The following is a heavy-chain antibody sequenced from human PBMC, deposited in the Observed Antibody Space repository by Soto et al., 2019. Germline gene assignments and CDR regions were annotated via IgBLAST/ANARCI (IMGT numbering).Heavy chain of an antibody. CDR3: ARFFPRGYIFWSGYFDN. CDR1: GFNFSGYA. Sequence: GVSNRLSCAAAGFNFSGYAGHWVRQNPGKGLEWVAVISYDGSNKYYADSVKGRFTISRNNSKNTLNLQMNSLKAEDTAVYYCARFFPRGYIFWSGYFDNWGEGPLVTVS. D-gene: IGHD3-3*01. CDR2: ISYDGSNK. J-gene: IGHJ4*02. V-gene: IGHV3-30-3*01.